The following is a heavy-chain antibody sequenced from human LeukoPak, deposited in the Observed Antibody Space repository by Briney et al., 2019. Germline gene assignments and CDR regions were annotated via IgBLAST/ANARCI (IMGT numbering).Heavy chain of an antibody. D-gene: IGHD5-24*01. J-gene: IGHJ4*02. CDR2: ISAYNGNT. V-gene: IGHV1-18*01. CDR1: GYSFTSYG. Sequence: PGASVKVSCKASGYSFTSYGFTWVRQAPGQGLEWMGWISAYNGNTKYTQKLQGRVTMTTHTSTSTAYMELRSLRSDDTAVYYCARGDWLQFIDYWGQGTLVTVSS. CDR3: ARGDWLQFIDY.